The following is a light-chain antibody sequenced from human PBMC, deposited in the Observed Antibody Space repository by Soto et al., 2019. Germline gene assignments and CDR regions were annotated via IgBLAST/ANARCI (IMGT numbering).Light chain of an antibody. CDR2: EVS. V-gene: IGLV2-14*01. CDR1: SSDVGGYNY. J-gene: IGLJ1*01. CDR3: SSYTSSSIYV. Sequence: QSVLTQPASVSGSPGQSITISCTGTSSDVGGYNYVSWYQQHPGKAPKLMIYEVSNRPSGVSNRFSGSKSGNTASLTISGLQAEDEVDYYCSSYTSSSIYVFGTGTKVTLL.